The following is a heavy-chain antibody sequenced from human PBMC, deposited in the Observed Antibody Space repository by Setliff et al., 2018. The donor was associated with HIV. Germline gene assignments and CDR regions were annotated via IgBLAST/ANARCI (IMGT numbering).Heavy chain of an antibody. CDR2: IQSSTDGGTA. J-gene: IGHJ4*02. D-gene: IGHD3-22*01. CDR1: GFTFTDAW. CDR3: CSGYPDY. V-gene: IGHV3-15*05. Sequence: PEGSLRLSCTASGFTFTDAWMNWVRLAQGKGLEWLGHIQSSTDGGTAEYSAPVKGRFFISRDDSKNTLYLDMTTLQIEDTAIYYCCSGYPDYWGQGTLVTV.